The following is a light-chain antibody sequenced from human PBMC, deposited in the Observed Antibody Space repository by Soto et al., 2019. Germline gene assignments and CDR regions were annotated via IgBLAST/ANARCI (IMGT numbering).Light chain of an antibody. J-gene: IGLJ3*02. CDR1: GSNIGNNY. Sequence: QSVLAQPPSVSAAPGQKVTISCSGSGSNIGNNYVSWYQQLPGTAPKLLIYENNKRPSGIPDRFSGSKSGTSATLGITGLQTGDEADYYCGTWDNSLSGGVFGGGTKVTVL. CDR2: ENN. V-gene: IGLV1-51*02. CDR3: GTWDNSLSGGV.